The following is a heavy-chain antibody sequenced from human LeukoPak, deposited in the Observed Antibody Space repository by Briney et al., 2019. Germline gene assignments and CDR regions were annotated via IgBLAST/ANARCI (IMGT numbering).Heavy chain of an antibody. D-gene: IGHD6-19*01. CDR3: ASVFYSSGLDGFDY. CDR2: IYYSGST. Sequence: SETLSLTCTVSGGSISSSRYYWGWIRQPPGKGLECIGTIYYSGSTYYNPSLKSRVTLSVDTSKNQFSLKLSSATAADTAVYYCASVFYSSGLDGFDYWGQGTLVTVSS. V-gene: IGHV4-39*01. CDR1: GGSISSSRYY. J-gene: IGHJ4*02.